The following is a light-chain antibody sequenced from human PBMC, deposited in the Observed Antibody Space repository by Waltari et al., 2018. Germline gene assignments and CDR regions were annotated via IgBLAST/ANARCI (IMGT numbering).Light chain of an antibody. Sequence: QSALTQPAPVSGSPGQSFTFPCSGTTSDVGTYDFVSWYQQHPGKAPHLIIYEVSNRPSGISNRFSASKSCNTASLTISGLQAEDEADYYCSSYTTSSAPGVFGTGTRVTVL. CDR3: SSYTTSSAPGV. V-gene: IGLV2-14*01. J-gene: IGLJ1*01. CDR1: TSDVGTYDF. CDR2: EVS.